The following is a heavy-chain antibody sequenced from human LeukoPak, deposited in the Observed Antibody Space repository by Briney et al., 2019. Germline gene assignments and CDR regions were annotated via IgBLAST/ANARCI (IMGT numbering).Heavy chain of an antibody. Sequence: ASVKVSCKASGYTFTSYDINWVRQATGQGLEWMGWMNPNSGNTGYAQKFQGRVTITRNTSISTAYMELSSLRSEDTAVYYCARVGDTAMVLDYWGQGTLVTVSS. V-gene: IGHV1-8*03. D-gene: IGHD5-18*01. CDR3: ARVGDTAMVLDY. CDR1: GYTFTSYD. J-gene: IGHJ4*02. CDR2: MNPNSGNT.